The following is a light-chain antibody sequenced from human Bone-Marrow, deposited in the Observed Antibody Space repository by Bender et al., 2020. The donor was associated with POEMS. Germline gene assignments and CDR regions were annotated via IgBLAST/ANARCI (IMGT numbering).Light chain of an antibody. Sequence: QFALTQPASVSGSPGQSITISCTGTSGDVDGYNFVSWYQQHPGKAPTLMIYDVNNRPSGVSDRFSGSKSVNTASLTISGLQAEDEADYYCSSYTSTNTYVFGTGTKVTVL. CDR1: SGDVDGYNF. CDR2: DVN. J-gene: IGLJ1*01. V-gene: IGLV2-14*01. CDR3: SSYTSTNTYV.